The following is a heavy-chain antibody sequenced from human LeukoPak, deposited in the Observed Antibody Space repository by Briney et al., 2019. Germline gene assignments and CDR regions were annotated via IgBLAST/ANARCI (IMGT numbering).Heavy chain of an antibody. CDR1: GGSFSGYY. Sequence: SETLSLTCAVYGGSFSGYYWSWIRQPPGKGLEWIGEINHSGSTNYNPSLKSRVTISVDTSKNQFSLKLSSVTAADTAVYHCARSRSGNYNDAFDIWGQGTMVTVSS. D-gene: IGHD1-7*01. CDR3: ARSRSGNYNDAFDI. J-gene: IGHJ3*02. V-gene: IGHV4-34*01. CDR2: INHSGST.